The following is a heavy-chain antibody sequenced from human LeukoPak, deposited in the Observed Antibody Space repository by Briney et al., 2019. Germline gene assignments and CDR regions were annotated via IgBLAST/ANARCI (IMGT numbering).Heavy chain of an antibody. Sequence: SGPALVKPTQTLTLTCTFSGFSLNTTAMCVSWIRQPPGKAPERLARIDWDDDKYYSTSLKARLTVSKDTSKNQVVLTMTNMDPVDTATYYCARTTIASRIDYWGQGTLVTVSS. CDR1: GFSLNTTAMC. CDR2: IDWDDDK. CDR3: ARTTIASRIDY. D-gene: IGHD2-21*01. V-gene: IGHV2-70*11. J-gene: IGHJ4*02.